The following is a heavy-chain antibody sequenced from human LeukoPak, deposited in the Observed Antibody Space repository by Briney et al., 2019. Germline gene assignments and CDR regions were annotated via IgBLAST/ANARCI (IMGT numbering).Heavy chain of an antibody. V-gene: IGHV3-15*01. CDR1: AFTFSNAW. D-gene: IGHD3-10*01. Sequence: GGSLRLSCAASAFTFSNAWMSWVRQAPGKGLEWVGRIKSKTDGGTTDYAAPVKGRFTISRDDSKTTVYLQMNSLHTGDTAVYYCTTSVFLLFGGDAFSVWGQGTMVTVSS. CDR2: IKSKTDGGTT. CDR3: TTSVFLLFGGDAFSV. J-gene: IGHJ3*01.